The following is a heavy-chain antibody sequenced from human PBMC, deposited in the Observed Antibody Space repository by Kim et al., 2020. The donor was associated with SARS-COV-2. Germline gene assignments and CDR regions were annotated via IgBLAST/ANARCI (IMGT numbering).Heavy chain of an antibody. V-gene: IGHV2-5*01. Sequence: SPSLKSRLTRTKDTSKNQVVLTMTNMDPVDTATYYCARRGYSYGSYYFDYWGQGTLVTVSS. J-gene: IGHJ4*02. CDR3: ARRGYSYGSYYFDY. D-gene: IGHD5-18*01.